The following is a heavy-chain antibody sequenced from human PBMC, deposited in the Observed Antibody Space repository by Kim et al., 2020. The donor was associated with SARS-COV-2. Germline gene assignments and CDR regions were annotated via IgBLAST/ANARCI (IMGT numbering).Heavy chain of an antibody. CDR1: GGSISSYY. Sequence: SETLSLTCTVSGGSISSYYWSWIRQPPGKGLEWIGYIYYSGSTNYNPSLKSRVTISVDTSKNQFSLKLSSVTAADTAVYYCARDRLLWFGELKYYYGMDV. V-gene: IGHV4-59*01. CDR2: IYYSGST. J-gene: IGHJ6*01. D-gene: IGHD3-10*01. CDR3: ARDRLLWFGELKYYYGMDV.